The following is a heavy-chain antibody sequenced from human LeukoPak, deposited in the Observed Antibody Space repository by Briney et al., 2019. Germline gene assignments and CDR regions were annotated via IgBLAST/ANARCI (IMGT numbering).Heavy chain of an antibody. CDR3: VGTSGYTGGWSGLRD. CDR2: INGDGRDT. V-gene: IGHV3-74*01. Sequence: GGSLRLSCAASGFNYDWMHWVRQAPGKGLVWVSRINGDGRDTTYVDSVKGRFTISRDNAKNTLYLQMNSLRVDDTAVYYCVGTSGYTGGWSGLRDWGRGTLVTVS. J-gene: IGHJ4*02. D-gene: IGHD6-19*01. CDR1: GFNYDW.